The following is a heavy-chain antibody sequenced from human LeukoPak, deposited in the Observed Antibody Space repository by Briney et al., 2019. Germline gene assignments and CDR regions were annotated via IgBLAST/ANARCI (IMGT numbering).Heavy chain of an antibody. CDR3: ARGRFRSGSYQKYYFDY. D-gene: IGHD1-26*01. V-gene: IGHV4-34*01. J-gene: IGHJ4*02. Sequence: SETLSLTCAVYGGSFSGYYWSWIRQPPGKGLEWIGEINHSGSTNYNPSLKSRVTISVDTSKNQFSLKLSSVTAADTAAYYCARGRFRSGSYQKYYFDYWGQGTLVTVSS. CDR2: INHSGST. CDR1: GGSFSGYY.